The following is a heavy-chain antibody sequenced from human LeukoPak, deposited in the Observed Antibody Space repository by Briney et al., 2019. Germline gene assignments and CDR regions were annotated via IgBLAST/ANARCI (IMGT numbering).Heavy chain of an antibody. J-gene: IGHJ5*02. V-gene: IGHV3-9*01. CDR2: ISWNSGSI. D-gene: IGHD6-13*01. Sequence: GGSLRLSCAASGFSFSRYWMSWVRQAPGKGLEWVSGISWNSGSIGYADSVKGRFTISRDNAKNSLYLQMNSLRAEDTALYYCAKAPGSSWYHWFDPWGQGTLVTVSS. CDR1: GFSFSRYW. CDR3: AKAPGSSWYHWFDP.